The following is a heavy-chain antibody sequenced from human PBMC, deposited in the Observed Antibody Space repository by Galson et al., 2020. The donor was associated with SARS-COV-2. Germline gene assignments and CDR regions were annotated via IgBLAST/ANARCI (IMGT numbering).Heavy chain of an antibody. V-gene: IGHV3-30*04. J-gene: IGHJ4*02. D-gene: IGHD3-10*01. CDR3: AGDRGKNCEHRGYFDY. Sequence: GGSLRLSCVASGFTFSSYPMHWVRQAPGKGLEWVAVLSYDGSNKYYADSVKGRFTISSDNSKNTLYLQMNSLTTEGTAVYYCAGDRGKNCEHRGYFDYWGQGNLVTVSS. CDR2: LSYDGSNK. CDR1: GFTFSSYP.